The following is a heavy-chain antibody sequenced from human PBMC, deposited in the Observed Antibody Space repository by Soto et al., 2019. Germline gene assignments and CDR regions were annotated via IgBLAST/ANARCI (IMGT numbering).Heavy chain of an antibody. V-gene: IGHV1-46*01. CDR3: ALLPPLSGWYGAGYYYYGMDV. J-gene: IGHJ6*02. D-gene: IGHD6-19*01. CDR2: INPSGGST. CDR1: GYTFTSYY. Sequence: QVQLVQSGAEVKKPGASVKVSCKASGYTFTSYYMHWVRQAPGQGLEWMGIINPSGGSTSYAQKFQGRVTMTRDTSTSTVYMELSSLRSEDTAVYYCALLPPLSGWYGAGYYYYGMDVWGQGTTVTVSS.